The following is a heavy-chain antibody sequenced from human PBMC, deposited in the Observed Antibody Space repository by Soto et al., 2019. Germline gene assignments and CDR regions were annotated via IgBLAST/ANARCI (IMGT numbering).Heavy chain of an antibody. CDR3: VSVVAIPSYPDN. CDR2: IVPSVDTS. J-gene: IGHJ4*02. V-gene: IGHV1-69*12. Sequence: QVQLVQSGAEVRQPASSVKVSCKTSGGTFSSYAISWVRQAPGQGLEWMGGIVPSVDTSTYAQKFQGRVTITADESTSTVYMELSSLRSDDTAVYYCVSVVAIPSYPDNWGQGTLVTVSS. CDR1: GGTFSSYA. D-gene: IGHD1-26*01.